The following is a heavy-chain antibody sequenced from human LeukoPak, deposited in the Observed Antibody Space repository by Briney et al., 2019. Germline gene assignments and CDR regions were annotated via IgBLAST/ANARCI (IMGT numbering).Heavy chain of an antibody. D-gene: IGHD3-10*01. CDR1: GFPFSSYA. Sequence: TGGSLRLSCSASGFPFSSYAMHWVRQAPGKGLEWLAVISFDGNNEYYADSVKGRFTISRDNSKNTLYLQMNSLRGEDAAVYYCASTSRGVIDYWGQGTLVTVSS. V-gene: IGHV3-30-3*01. CDR3: ASTSRGVIDY. CDR2: ISFDGNNE. J-gene: IGHJ4*02.